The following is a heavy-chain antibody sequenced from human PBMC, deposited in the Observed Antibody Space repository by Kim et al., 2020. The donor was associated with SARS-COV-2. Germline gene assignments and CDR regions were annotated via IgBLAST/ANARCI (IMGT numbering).Heavy chain of an antibody. CDR3: ASTPYLSPVHIAVAVY. D-gene: IGHD6-19*01. V-gene: IGHV4-39*01. J-gene: IGHJ4*02. Sequence: SETLSLTCTVSGGSISSSSYYWGWIRQPPGKGLEWIGSIYYSGNTYYNPSLKSRVTISVDTSKNQFSLKLSSVTAADTAVYYCASTPYLSPVHIAVAVYWGQGTLLTVSS. CDR1: GGSISSSSYY. CDR2: IYYSGNT.